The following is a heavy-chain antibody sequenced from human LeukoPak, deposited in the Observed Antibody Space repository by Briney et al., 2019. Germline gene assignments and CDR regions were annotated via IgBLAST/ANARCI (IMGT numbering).Heavy chain of an antibody. CDR1: GGSISSYY. Sequence: PSETLSLTCTVSGGSISSYYWSWIRQPAGEGLEWIGRIYTSGSTNYNPSLKSRVTMSVDTSKNQFSLKLSSVTAADTAVYYCARDYYDGSGYYSVDYWGQGTLVTVSS. D-gene: IGHD3-22*01. CDR2: IYTSGST. J-gene: IGHJ4*02. V-gene: IGHV4-4*07. CDR3: ARDYYDGSGYYSVDY.